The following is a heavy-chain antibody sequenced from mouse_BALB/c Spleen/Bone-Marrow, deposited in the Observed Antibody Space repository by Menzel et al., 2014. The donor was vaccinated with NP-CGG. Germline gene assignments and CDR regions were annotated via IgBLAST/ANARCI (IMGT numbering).Heavy chain of an antibody. CDR2: IDPANGNT. V-gene: IGHV14-3*02. D-gene: IGHD2-3*01. Sequence: LVESGAELVKPGASVKLSCTASGFNIKDTYMHWVKQRPEQGLGWIGRIDPANGNTKYDPKFQGKATITADTSSNTAYLQLSSLTSEDTAVYYCARRGDGYYAWFAYWGQGTLVTVSA. CDR1: GFNIKDTY. CDR3: ARRGDGYYAWFAY. J-gene: IGHJ3*01.